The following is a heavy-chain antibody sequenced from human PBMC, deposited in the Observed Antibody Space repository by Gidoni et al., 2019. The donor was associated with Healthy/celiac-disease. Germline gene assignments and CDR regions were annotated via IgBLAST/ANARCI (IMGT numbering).Heavy chain of an antibody. V-gene: IGHV4-39*01. CDR2: IYYSGST. Sequence: QLQLQESGPGLVKPSETLSLTCTVSGGSISSSSYYWGWIRQPPGKGLEWIGSIYYSGSTYYNPSLKSRVTISVDTSKNQFSLKLSSVTAADTAVYYCARQERGRGDIVVVVAATGYWYFDLWGRGTLVTVSS. CDR1: GGSISSSSYY. CDR3: ARQERGRGDIVVVVAATGYWYFDL. D-gene: IGHD2-15*01. J-gene: IGHJ2*01.